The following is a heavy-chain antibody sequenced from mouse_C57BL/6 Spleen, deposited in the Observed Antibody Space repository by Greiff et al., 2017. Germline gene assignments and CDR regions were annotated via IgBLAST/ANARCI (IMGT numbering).Heavy chain of an antibody. J-gene: IGHJ4*01. CDR1: GFSLTSYG. V-gene: IGHV2-9*01. CDR3: AKSSRYAMGS. D-gene: IGHD1-1*01. CDR2: IWGGGSK. Sequence: QVQLQQSGPGLVAPSQSLSITCTASGFSLTSYGVDWVRQPPGKGLEWLGVIWGGGSKTYNSALMSRLSISKDNSKSQVYVKMNSLQTDDTAMYYCAKSSRYAMGSWGEGASVTVSS.